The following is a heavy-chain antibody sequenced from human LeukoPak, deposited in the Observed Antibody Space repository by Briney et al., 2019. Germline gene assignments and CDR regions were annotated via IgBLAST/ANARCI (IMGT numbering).Heavy chain of an antibody. CDR3: ARGGYGGNSGYYYYMDV. Sequence: GGSLRLSCAASGFTFSSYSMNWVRQAPGKGLEWVSYISSSSSTIYYADSVKGRFTISRDNAKNSLYLQMNSLRDEDTAVYYCARGGYGGNSGYYYYMDVWGKGTTVTVSS. V-gene: IGHV3-48*02. CDR1: GFTFSSYS. J-gene: IGHJ6*03. D-gene: IGHD4-23*01. CDR2: ISSSSSTI.